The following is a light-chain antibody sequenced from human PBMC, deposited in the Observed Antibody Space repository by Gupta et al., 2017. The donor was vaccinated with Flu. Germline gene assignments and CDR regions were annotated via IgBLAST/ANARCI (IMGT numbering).Light chain of an antibody. CDR2: SAS. CDR3: QQSDSRPWT. V-gene: IGKV1-39*01. CDR1: QLISRY. Sequence: DIQLTQSPSSLSASLGDRVTITCRASQLISRYLNWYQQKPGEAPKLLIRSASTLQSGVPSRFRGSGSGSDFTLTITSLQPEDFATYYCQQSDSRPWTFGQGTKV. J-gene: IGKJ1*01.